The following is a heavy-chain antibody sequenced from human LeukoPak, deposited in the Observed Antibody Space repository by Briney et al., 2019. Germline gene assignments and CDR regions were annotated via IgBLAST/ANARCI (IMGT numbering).Heavy chain of an antibody. J-gene: IGHJ4*02. CDR3: ARDFEQDTAMVYFDY. CDR1: GFTFSSYE. D-gene: IGHD5-18*01. Sequence: GGSLRLSCAASGFTFSSYEMNWVRQAPGKGLEWVSYISSSGSTIYYADSVKGRFTISRDNAKNSLYLQMHSLRAEDTAVYYCARDFEQDTAMVYFDYWGQGTLVTVSS. CDR2: ISSSGSTI. V-gene: IGHV3-48*03.